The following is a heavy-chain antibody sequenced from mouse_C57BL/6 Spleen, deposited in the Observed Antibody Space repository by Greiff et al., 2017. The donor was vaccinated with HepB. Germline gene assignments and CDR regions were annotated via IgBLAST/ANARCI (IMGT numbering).Heavy chain of an antibody. CDR3: AKNDGYYYGGAMDY. CDR2: IWRGGST. J-gene: IGHJ4*01. CDR1: GFSLTSYG. V-gene: IGHV2-5*01. D-gene: IGHD2-3*01. Sequence: VQLQESGPGLVQPSQSLSITCTVSGFSLTSYGVHWVRQSPGKGLEWLGVIWRGGSTDYNAAFMSRLSITKDNSKSQVFFKINSLQADDTAIYYCAKNDGYYYGGAMDYWGQGTSVTVSS.